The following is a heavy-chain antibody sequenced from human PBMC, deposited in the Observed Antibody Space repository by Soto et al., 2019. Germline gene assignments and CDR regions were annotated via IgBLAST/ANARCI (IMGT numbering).Heavy chain of an antibody. CDR2: VVHWGTT. D-gene: IGHD6-19*01. V-gene: IGHV4-4*02. Sequence: QVQLQQSGPGLVNPSENLSLTCAVSGASINDNNWWSWVRQTPGKGLEWIGEVVHWGTTNYNPSLRSRVTISMDKPNNQISLTLSSVTAADSALYYCARHIGVTGTRGFAYWGQGTLVTVSS. J-gene: IGHJ4*02. CDR1: GASINDNNW. CDR3: ARHIGVTGTRGFAY.